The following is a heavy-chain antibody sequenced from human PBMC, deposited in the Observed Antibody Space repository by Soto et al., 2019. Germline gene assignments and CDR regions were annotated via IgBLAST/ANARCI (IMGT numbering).Heavy chain of an antibody. CDR1: GGTFSSYA. Sequence: QVQLVQSGAEVKKPGSSVKVSCKASGGTFSSYAISWVRQAPGQGLEWMGGIIPIFGTANYAQKFQGRVTITADKSTSTAYLELSSLRSEATDVYYCARSITGTVSYYYGMAVGGQGTTVTVSS. J-gene: IGHJ6*02. CDR2: IIPIFGTA. D-gene: IGHD1-20*01. CDR3: ARSITGTVSYYYGMAV. V-gene: IGHV1-69*14.